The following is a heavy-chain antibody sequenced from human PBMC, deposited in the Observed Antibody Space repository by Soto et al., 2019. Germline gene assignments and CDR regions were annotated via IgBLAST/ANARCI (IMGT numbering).Heavy chain of an antibody. CDR2: IKQDGSEK. CDR1: GFTFSSYW. J-gene: IGHJ6*02. Sequence: GGSLRLSCAASGFTFSSYWMSWVRKAPGKGLGWVDNIKQDGSEKYYVDSVKGRFTISRDNAKNSLYLQMNSLRAEDTSVYYCAREGYYYDSSGYSYYGMDVWGQGTTVTVSS. D-gene: IGHD3-22*01. CDR3: AREGYYYDSSGYSYYGMDV. V-gene: IGHV3-7*01.